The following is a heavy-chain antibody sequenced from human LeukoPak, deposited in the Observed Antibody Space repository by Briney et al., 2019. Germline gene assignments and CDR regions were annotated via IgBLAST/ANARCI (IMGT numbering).Heavy chain of an antibody. CDR1: GGSISTYY. Sequence: PSETLSLTCTVSGGSISTYYWSWIRQPPGKGLEWIGYIYYSGSTNYNPSLKSRITISVDTSRNQFSLSLSSVTAADTAVYYCARGTVQMGMGERFFDNWGQGTLVTVSP. CDR2: IYYSGST. J-gene: IGHJ4*02. D-gene: IGHD1-1*01. CDR3: ARGTVQMGMGERFFDN. V-gene: IGHV4-59*01.